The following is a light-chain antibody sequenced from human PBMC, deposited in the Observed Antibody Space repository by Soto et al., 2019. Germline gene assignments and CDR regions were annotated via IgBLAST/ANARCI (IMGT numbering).Light chain of an antibody. J-gene: IGKJ2*01. Sequence: AIRMTQSPSSFSASTGGRVTITCRASQGISSYLAWYQQKPGKAPKLLIYAASTLQSGVPSRFSGSGSETDFTLTISCLQSEDFATYYCQQYYSYPYTFSQGTKVDIK. V-gene: IGKV1-8*01. CDR2: AAS. CDR3: QQYYSYPYT. CDR1: QGISSY.